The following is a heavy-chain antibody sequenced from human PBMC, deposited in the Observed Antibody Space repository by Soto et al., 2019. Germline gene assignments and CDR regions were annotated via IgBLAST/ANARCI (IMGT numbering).Heavy chain of an antibody. CDR1: GFVFDEYA. V-gene: IGHV3-9*01. D-gene: IGHD3-10*01. CDR3: AKGGSFDP. Sequence: EVQLVQSGGGLVQPGRSLRLSCAASGFVFDEYAMYWVRQAPGKGLEWVASISLDSKTIVYADSVRGRFTISRDNAQSSLFLQMNSLRIEGTAFYYCAKGGSFDPWGQGTLVTVS. J-gene: IGHJ5*02. CDR2: ISLDSKTI.